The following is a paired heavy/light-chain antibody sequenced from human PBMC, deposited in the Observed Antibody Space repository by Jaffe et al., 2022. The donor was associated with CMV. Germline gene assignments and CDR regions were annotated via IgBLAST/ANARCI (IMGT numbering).Heavy chain of an antibody. J-gene: IGHJ5*02. Sequence: QLQLQESGPGLVKPSETLSLTCTVSGGSISSSSYYWGWIRQPPGKGLEWIGSIYYSGSTYYNPSLKSRVTISVDTSKNQFSLKLSSVTAADTAVYYCARHSPIVVVVAATQGIKGWFDPWGQGTLVTVSS. CDR3: ARHSPIVVVVAATQGIKGWFDP. CDR2: IYYSGST. V-gene: IGHV4-39*01. CDR1: GGSISSSSYY. D-gene: IGHD2-15*01.
Light chain of an antibody. CDR2: KDS. CDR3: QSADSSGTQEV. V-gene: IGLV3-25*03. J-gene: IGLJ3*02. Sequence: SYELTQPPSVSVSPGQTARITCSGDALPKQYAYWYQQKPGQAPVLVIYKDSERPSGIPERFSGSSSGTTVTLTISGVQAEDEADYYCQSADSSGTQEVFGGGTKLTVL. CDR1: ALPKQY.